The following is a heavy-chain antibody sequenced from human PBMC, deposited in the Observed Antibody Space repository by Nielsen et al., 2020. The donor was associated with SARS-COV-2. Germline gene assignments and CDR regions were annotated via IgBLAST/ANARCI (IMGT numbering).Heavy chain of an antibody. CDR2: INHSGST. D-gene: IGHD2-2*01. CDR1: GLSFIGYY. CDR3: ARGGGAVVVPAASPPRWFDP. J-gene: IGHJ5*02. V-gene: IGHV4-34*01. Sequence: SDTLSLTCAVYGLSFIGYYWSWIRQPPGQGLEWIGEINHSGSTNYNPSLKSRVTISVDTSKNQFSLKLSSVTAADTAVYYCARGGGAVVVPAASPPRWFDPWGQGTLVTVSS.